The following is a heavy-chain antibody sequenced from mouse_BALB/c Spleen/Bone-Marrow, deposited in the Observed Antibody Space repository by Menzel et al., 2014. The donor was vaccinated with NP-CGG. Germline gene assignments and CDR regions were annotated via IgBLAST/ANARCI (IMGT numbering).Heavy chain of an antibody. J-gene: IGHJ4*01. V-gene: IGHV5-6-4*01. D-gene: IGHD2-1*01. CDR3: TRDGKGNYDYAMDY. CDR2: ISSGGSYT. Sequence: EVMLMESGGGLVKPGGSLKLSCAASGFTFSSYTMSWVRQTPEKRLEWVATISSGGSYTYYPDSVKGRFTISRDNAKNTLYLQMSSLKSEDTAMYYCTRDGKGNYDYAMDYWGQGTSVTVSS. CDR1: GFTFSSYT.